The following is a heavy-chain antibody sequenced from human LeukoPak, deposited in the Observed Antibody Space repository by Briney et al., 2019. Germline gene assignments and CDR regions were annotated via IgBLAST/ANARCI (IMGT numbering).Heavy chain of an antibody. CDR1: GVSFSGYY. CDR2: INHSGST. Sequence: SETLSLTCAVYGVSFSGYYRSWIRQPPGKGLEWIGEINHSGSTNYNPSLKSRVTISVDTSKNQFSLKLSSVTAADTAVYYCASALRGYSYGRPFDYWGQGTLVTVSS. CDR3: ASALRGYSYGRPFDY. V-gene: IGHV4-34*01. J-gene: IGHJ4*02. D-gene: IGHD5-18*01.